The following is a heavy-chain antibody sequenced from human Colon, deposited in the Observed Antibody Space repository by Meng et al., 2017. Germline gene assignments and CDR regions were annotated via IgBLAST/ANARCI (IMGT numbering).Heavy chain of an antibody. D-gene: IGHD1-26*01. CDR2: MNPDSGKT. Sequence: QVQLVQSGAEVKNPGASVRVSCETSGSTFSNYEVNWVRQASGHGLEGMGWMNPDSGKTGYAHKFQGRVTLTRDTSTGTAYMELTSLTPDDTAVYYCARGGAPPYYFDYWGQGTLVTVSS. CDR1: GSTFSNYE. J-gene: IGHJ4*02. V-gene: IGHV1-8*02. CDR3: ARGGAPPYYFDY.